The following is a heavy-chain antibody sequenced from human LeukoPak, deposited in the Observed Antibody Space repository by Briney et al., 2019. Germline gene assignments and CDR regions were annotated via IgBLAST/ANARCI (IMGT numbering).Heavy chain of an antibody. CDR1: GYSISSGYY. CDR2: IYYTGST. V-gene: IGHV4-38-2*02. Sequence: PSETLSLTCSVSGYSISSGYYWGWIRQPPGKGLEWIATIYYTGSTYYNPSLKSRVTIYVDTSKNQFSLKLSSVTAADTAVYYCARGRRDGYNLEYFDKWGQGTLVTVSS. J-gene: IGHJ4*02. D-gene: IGHD5-24*01. CDR3: ARGRRDGYNLEYFDK.